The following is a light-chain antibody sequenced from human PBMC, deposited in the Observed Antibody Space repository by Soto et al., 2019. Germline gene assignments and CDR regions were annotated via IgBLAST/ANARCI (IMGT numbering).Light chain of an antibody. V-gene: IGLV2-14*01. J-gene: IGLJ1*01. Sequence: HSALTQAASVSGFPGQSITISCTGTSSDVGGYNYVSWYQQHPGKAPKLMIYDVSNRPSGVSNRFSGSKSGNTASLTISGLQAEDEADYYCSSYTSSSTLAVFGTGTKVTVL. CDR2: DVS. CDR1: SSDVGGYNY. CDR3: SSYTSSSTLAV.